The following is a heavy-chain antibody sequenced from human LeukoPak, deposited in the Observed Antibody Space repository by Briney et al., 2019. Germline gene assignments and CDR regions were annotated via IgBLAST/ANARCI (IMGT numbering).Heavy chain of an antibody. V-gene: IGHV1-18*01. CDR1: GYTFTSYG. CDR2: ISAYNGNT. Sequence: ASVKVSCKASGYTFTSYGSSWVRQAPGQGLEWMGWISAYNGNTNYAQKLQGRVTMTTDTSTSTAYMELRSLRSDDTAVYYCARSQYCSSTSCYKRPGFDYWGQGTLVTVSS. CDR3: ARSQYCSSTSCYKRPGFDY. D-gene: IGHD2-2*02. J-gene: IGHJ4*02.